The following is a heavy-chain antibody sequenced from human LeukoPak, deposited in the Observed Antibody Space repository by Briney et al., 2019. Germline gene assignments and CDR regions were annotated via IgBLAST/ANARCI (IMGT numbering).Heavy chain of an antibody. V-gene: IGHV4-59*01. CDR2: IYYSGST. CDR3: ARANLYNWFDP. J-gene: IGHJ5*02. CDR1: GGSISSYY. Sequence: PSETLSLTCTVSGGSISSYYWSWIRQPPGKGLEWIGYIYYSGSTNYNPSLKSRVTISVDTSKNQFSLKLSSVTAADTAVYYCARANLYNWFDPWGQGTLVTVSP.